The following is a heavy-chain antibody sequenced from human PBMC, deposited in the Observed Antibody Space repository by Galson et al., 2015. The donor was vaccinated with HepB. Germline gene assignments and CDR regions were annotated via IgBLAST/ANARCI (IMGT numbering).Heavy chain of an antibody. J-gene: IGHJ5*02. Sequence: QSGAEVKKPGESLKISCKGSGYSFTSYWIGWVRQMPGKGLEWMGIIYPGDSDTRYSPSFQGQVTISADKSISTAYLQWSSLKASDTAMYYCAILRSDRAKEGPNWFDPWGQGTLVTVSS. CDR1: GYSFTSYW. V-gene: IGHV5-51*01. CDR2: IYPGDSDT. D-gene: IGHD1-26*01. CDR3: AILRSDRAKEGPNWFDP.